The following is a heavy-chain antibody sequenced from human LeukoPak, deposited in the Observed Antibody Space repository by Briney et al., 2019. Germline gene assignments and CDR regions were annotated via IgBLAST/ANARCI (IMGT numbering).Heavy chain of an antibody. CDR1: GFTFNTYA. J-gene: IGHJ4*02. V-gene: IGHV3-23*01. Sequence: GGSLRLSCAASGFTFNTYAMSWVRQAPGKGLEWVSAISGSSGNTYYADSVKGRFTFSRDNSKNTLYLQMNSLKAEDTAVYYCARDRSGSYYFHYFDYWGQGTLVTVSS. CDR2: ISGSSGNT. D-gene: IGHD1-26*01. CDR3: ARDRSGSYYFHYFDY.